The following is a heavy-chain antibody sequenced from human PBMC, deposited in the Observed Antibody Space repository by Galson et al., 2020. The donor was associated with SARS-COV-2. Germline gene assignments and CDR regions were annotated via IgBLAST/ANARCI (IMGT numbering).Heavy chain of an antibody. CDR1: GFTISNAW. J-gene: IGHJ4*02. D-gene: IGHD4-17*01. V-gene: IGHV3-15*01. Sequence: GESLKISCAASGFTISNAWMSWVRQAPGKGLEWVGRVKSKTDSGTTHYAAPVKGRFIITRDDSKNTLYLQMDSLKTADTAVFYCTWTTVTLQWVFWGQGTVVTVSS. CDR3: TWTTVTLQWVF. CDR2: VKSKTDSGTT.